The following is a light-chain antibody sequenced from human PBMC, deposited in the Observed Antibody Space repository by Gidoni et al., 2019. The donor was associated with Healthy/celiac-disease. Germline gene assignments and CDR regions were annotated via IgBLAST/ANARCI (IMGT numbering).Light chain of an antibody. CDR1: DIGSNS. V-gene: IGLV3-21*02. CDR3: QVWDSSSDHYV. Sequence: SSELTQTPPVSGAPGQTARITCGGNDIGSNSVHWYQQKPGQAPVLVVYDASDRPSGIPERFSGSNSGNTATLTISRVEAGDEADYYCQVWDSSSDHYVFGTGTKVTVL. CDR2: DAS. J-gene: IGLJ1*01.